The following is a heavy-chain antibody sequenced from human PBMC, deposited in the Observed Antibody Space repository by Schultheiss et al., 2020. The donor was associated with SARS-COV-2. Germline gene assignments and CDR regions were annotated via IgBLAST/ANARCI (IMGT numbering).Heavy chain of an antibody. D-gene: IGHD1-26*01. J-gene: IGHJ4*02. CDR2: ISSSGSTI. CDR1: GFTFSSYE. CDR3: ARDQLGANFDY. V-gene: IGHV3-48*03. Sequence: GGSLRLSCAASGFTFSSYEMNWVRQAPGKGLEWVSYISSSGSTIYYADSVKGRFTISRENAKNSLYLQMNSLRAEDTAVYYCARDQLGANFDYWGQGTLVTVSS.